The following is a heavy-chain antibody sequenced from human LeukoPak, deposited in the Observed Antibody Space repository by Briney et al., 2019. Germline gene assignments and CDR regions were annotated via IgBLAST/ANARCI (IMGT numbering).Heavy chain of an antibody. CDR2: IYYSGST. Sequence: SETLSLTCTVSGGSISSYYWSWIRQPPGKGLEWIGYIYYSGSTNYNPSLKSRVTISVDTSKNQFSLKLSSVTAAYTAVYYCARQRGVATIDYWGQGTLVTGSS. J-gene: IGHJ4*02. CDR1: GGSISSYY. D-gene: IGHD5-12*01. V-gene: IGHV4-59*08. CDR3: ARQRGVATIDY.